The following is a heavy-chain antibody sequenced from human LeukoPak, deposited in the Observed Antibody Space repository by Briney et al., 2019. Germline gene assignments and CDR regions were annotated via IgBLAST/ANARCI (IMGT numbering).Heavy chain of an antibody. Sequence: PSETLSLTCTVSGGSISSSSYYWGWIRQPPGKGLEWLGSIYYSGSTYYNPSLKSRVTISVDTSKNQFSLKLSSVTAADTAVYYCARHYYDSSGLNWFDPWGQGTLVTVSS. CDR2: IYYSGST. V-gene: IGHV4-39*01. D-gene: IGHD3-22*01. CDR1: GGSISSSSYY. CDR3: ARHYYDSSGLNWFDP. J-gene: IGHJ5*02.